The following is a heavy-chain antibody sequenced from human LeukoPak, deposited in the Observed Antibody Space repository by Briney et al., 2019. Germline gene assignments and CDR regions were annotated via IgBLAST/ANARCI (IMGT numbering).Heavy chain of an antibody. Sequence: SETLSLTCTVSGGSISSYYWSWIRQPPGKGLEWIGYIYYSGSTNYNPSLKSRVTMSVDTSKNQFSLKLSSVTAADTAVYYCAGGTYSSSWDYFDYWGQGTLVTVSS. V-gene: IGHV4-59*01. J-gene: IGHJ4*02. CDR2: IYYSGST. CDR3: AGGTYSSSWDYFDY. D-gene: IGHD6-13*01. CDR1: GGSISSYY.